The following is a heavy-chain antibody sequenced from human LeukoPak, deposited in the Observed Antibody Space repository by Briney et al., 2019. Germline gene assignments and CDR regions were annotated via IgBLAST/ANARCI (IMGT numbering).Heavy chain of an antibody. J-gene: IGHJ4*02. CDR3: AREWN. CDR2: IKDDGSEI. CDR1: GFTFRTDW. V-gene: IGHV3-7*01. Sequence: GGSLRLSCVASGFTFRTDWMSWVRQAPGKGPEWVASIKDDGSEIYYVGSVKGRFTISRDNAKNSLYLQMNSLRAEDPAVYYCAREWNWGQGSLVTVSS.